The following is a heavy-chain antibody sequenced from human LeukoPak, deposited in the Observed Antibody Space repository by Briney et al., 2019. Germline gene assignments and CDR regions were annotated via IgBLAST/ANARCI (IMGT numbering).Heavy chain of an antibody. J-gene: IGHJ4*02. CDR1: GYTFTRYY. CDR3: ACGAGGFDY. V-gene: IGHV1-46*01. D-gene: IGHD3-16*01. CDR2: INPSGGGT. Sequence: GASVKVSCKASGYTFTRYYMHWVRQAPGQGLEWMRIINPSGGGTRYGQKFQGRVTMTRDMSMSTVYMELTSLRSEDTAVYYCACGAGGFDYWGQGTLVTVSS.